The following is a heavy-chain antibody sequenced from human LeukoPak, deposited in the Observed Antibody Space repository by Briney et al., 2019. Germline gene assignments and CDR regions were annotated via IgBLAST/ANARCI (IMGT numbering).Heavy chain of an antibody. CDR1: GFSFSDYW. CDR2: IKPDGREK. J-gene: IGHJ4*02. CDR3: AKGYCRGGSCNSGY. Sequence: GGSLRPSCAASGFSFSDYWMNWVRQAPGKGLEWVAEIKPDGREKNYVGSVKGRFTISRDNAKNSLYLQMNSLRAEDTAVYYCAKGYCRGGSCNSGYWGQGTLVTVSS. V-gene: IGHV3-7*03. D-gene: IGHD2-15*01.